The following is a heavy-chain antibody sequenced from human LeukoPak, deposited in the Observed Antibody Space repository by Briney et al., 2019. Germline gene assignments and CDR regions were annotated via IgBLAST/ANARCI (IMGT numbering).Heavy chain of an antibody. CDR3: AKAYDRMAVDY. Sequence: PGGSLRLSCAASGFTFSSYAMHWVRQAPGKGLEWVAVISYDGSNKYYADSVKGRFTVSRDNSKNTLYLQMNSLRAEDTAVYYCAKAYDRMAVDYWGQGTLVTVSS. CDR2: ISYDGSNK. D-gene: IGHD3-22*01. J-gene: IGHJ4*02. V-gene: IGHV3-30-3*01. CDR1: GFTFSSYA.